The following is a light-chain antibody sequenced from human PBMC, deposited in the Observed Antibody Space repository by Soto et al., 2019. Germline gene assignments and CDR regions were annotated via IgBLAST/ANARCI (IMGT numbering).Light chain of an antibody. CDR1: SSNIGAGYD. Sequence: QAVVTQPPSVSGAPGQRVTISCTGSSSNIGAGYDVHWYQQLPGTAPKLLIYGNTNRPSGVPDRFSGSRSGTSASLAITGLQAEDDGDYYCSSYAGSNSYVFGSGTKLTVL. J-gene: IGLJ1*01. CDR3: SSYAGSNSYV. V-gene: IGLV1-40*01. CDR2: GNT.